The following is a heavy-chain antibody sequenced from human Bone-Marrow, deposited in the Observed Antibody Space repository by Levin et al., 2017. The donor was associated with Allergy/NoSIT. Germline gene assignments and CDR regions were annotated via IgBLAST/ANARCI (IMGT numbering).Heavy chain of an antibody. J-gene: IGHJ4*02. CDR2: IFYSGNT. CDR3: AREDASGSFVDY. Sequence: SETLTLTCSVSGDSISSSSYYWGWIRQPPGKGLEWIGTIFYSGNTYYNPSLKSRVTLSVDTSKNQFSLKLASVTAADTAVYYCAREDASGSFVDYWGQGTLVIVSS. V-gene: IGHV4-39*07. D-gene: IGHD3-10*01. CDR1: GDSISSSSYY.